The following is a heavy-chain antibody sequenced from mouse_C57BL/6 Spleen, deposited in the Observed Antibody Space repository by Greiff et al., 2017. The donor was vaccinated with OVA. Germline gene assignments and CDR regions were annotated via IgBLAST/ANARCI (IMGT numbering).Heavy chain of an antibody. D-gene: IGHD1-1*01. V-gene: IGHV1-69*01. CDR3: AREDYGKRYAMDY. CDR1: GYTFTSYW. CDR2: IDPSDSYT. Sequence: QVQLQQPGAELVMPGASVKLSCKASGYTFTSYWMHWVKQRPGQGLEWIGEIDPSDSYTNYNQKFKGKSTFTVAKSSSTAYLQLSSLPSEASAVSYGAREDYGKRYAMDYWGQGTSVTVSS. J-gene: IGHJ4*01.